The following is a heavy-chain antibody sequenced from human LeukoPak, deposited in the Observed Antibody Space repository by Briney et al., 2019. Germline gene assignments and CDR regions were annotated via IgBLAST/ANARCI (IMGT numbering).Heavy chain of an antibody. Sequence: GGSLRLSCAASAFTFSGYAMSWVRQAPGKGLEWISSISGSGSSTYFADSVKGRFTISRDNSKNTLYLQMNSLRAEDTAVYYCAKMTGGSDAFDIWGQGTMVTVSS. D-gene: IGHD1-14*01. CDR2: ISGSGSST. J-gene: IGHJ3*02. CDR3: AKMTGGSDAFDI. CDR1: AFTFSGYA. V-gene: IGHV3-23*01.